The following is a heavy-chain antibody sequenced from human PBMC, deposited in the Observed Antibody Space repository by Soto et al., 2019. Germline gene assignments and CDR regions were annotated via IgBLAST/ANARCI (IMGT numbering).Heavy chain of an antibody. V-gene: IGHV4-59*01. CDR2: IYYSGST. CDR3: ARASTVRGVIPYYFDY. D-gene: IGHD3-10*01. Sequence: XETLSLQCTVSGRSMSSYSWSWIRQPPGKGLDWIGYIYYSGSTNYNPSLKSRVTISVDTSKNQFSLKLSSVTAADTAVYYCARASTVRGVIPYYFDYWGQGALVTVSS. CDR1: GRSMSSYS. J-gene: IGHJ4*02.